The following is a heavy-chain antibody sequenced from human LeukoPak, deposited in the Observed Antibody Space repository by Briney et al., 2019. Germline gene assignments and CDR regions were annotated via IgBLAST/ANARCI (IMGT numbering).Heavy chain of an antibody. V-gene: IGHV4-4*07. CDR3: ASSHYSSSSGLDY. D-gene: IGHD6-6*01. Sequence: SETLSFTCTVSGGSISSYYWSWIRQPAGKGLEWIGRIYASGSTNYNPSLKSRVTMSVDTSKNQFSLKLSSVTAADTAVYYCASSHYSSSSGLDYWGQGTLVTVSS. CDR1: GGSISSYY. J-gene: IGHJ4*02. CDR2: IYASGST.